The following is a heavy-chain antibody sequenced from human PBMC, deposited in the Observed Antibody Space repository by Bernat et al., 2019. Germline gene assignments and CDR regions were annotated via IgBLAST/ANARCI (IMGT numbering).Heavy chain of an antibody. D-gene: IGHD6-6*01. CDR2: ISYDGSNK. CDR1: GFTFSSYG. CDR3: ARDGSSSDRGFDY. Sequence: QVQLVESGGGVVQPGRSLRLSCAASGFTFSSYGMHWVRQAPGKGLEWVAVISYDGSNKYYADSVKGRFTISRDNSKNTLYLQMNSLRAEDTAVYYCARDGSSSDRGFDYWGQGTLVTVSS. V-gene: IGHV3-30*03. J-gene: IGHJ4*02.